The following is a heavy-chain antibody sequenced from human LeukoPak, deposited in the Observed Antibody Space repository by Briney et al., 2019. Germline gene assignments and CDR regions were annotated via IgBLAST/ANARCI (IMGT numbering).Heavy chain of an antibody. J-gene: IGHJ4*02. CDR2: IYYSGST. CDR1: GGSISSYY. CDR3: ARGDYDILTGYSYYFDY. Sequence: PSETLSLTCTVSGGSISSYYWSRIRQPPGKGLEWIGYIYYSGSTNYNPSLKSRVTISVDTSKNQFSLKLSSVTAADTAVYYCARGDYDILTGYSYYFDYWGQGTLVTVSS. V-gene: IGHV4-59*08. D-gene: IGHD3-9*01.